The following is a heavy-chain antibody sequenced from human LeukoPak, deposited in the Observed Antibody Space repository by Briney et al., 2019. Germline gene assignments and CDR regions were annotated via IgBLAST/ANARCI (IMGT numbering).Heavy chain of an antibody. CDR2: ISSDGSNK. J-gene: IGHJ6*02. CDR1: GFTFSNYG. Sequence: PGGSLRLSCIASGFTFSNYGMHWVRQAPGKGLEWVAVISSDGSNKYYADSVKGRFTISRDDSKNTLYLQMNSLRAEDTAVYYCARFRITMVRGVTVHYYYYGMDVWGQGTTVTVSS. V-gene: IGHV3-30*03. CDR3: ARFRITMVRGVTVHYYYYGMDV. D-gene: IGHD3-10*01.